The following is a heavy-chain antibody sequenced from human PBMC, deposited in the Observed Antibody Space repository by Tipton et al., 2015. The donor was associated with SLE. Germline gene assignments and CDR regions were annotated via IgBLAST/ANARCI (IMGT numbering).Heavy chain of an antibody. Sequence: SLRLSCAASGFTFSSYSMNWVRQAPGKGLEWVSYISSSSSTIYYADSVKGRFTISRDNSKNTLYLQMNSLRAEDTAVYYCAKGSGYFDYWGQGTLVTVSS. CDR3: AKGSGYFDY. V-gene: IGHV3-48*01. CDR1: GFTFSSYS. J-gene: IGHJ4*02. CDR2: ISSSSSTI.